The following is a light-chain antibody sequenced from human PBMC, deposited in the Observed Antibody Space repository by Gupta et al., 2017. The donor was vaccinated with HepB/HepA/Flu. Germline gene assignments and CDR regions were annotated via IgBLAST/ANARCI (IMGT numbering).Light chain of an antibody. V-gene: IGLV1-40*01. CDR1: SSNIGAGYD. CDR3: QSYDSSLSGYVV. CDR2: GNS. J-gene: IGLJ2*01. Sequence: QSVLTPPPSVSGAPGQRVTISCTGSSSNIGAGYDVYWYQQLPGTAPKLLIYGNSNRPSGVPDRFSGSKSGTSASPAITGLQAEDEADYYCQSYDSSLSGYVVFGGGTKLTVL.